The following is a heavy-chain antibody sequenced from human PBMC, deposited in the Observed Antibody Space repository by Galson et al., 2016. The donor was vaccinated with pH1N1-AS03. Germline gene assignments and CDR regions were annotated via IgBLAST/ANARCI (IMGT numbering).Heavy chain of an antibody. CDR1: GYTFISYV. Sequence: SVKVSCKASGYTFISYVMHWVRQAPGQRLEWMRWINAGNGNTTYSQSFRGRVTITRDTSASKAYMELSSLRSEDTAVYYCARGRGSYGMDVWGQGTTVTVSS. CDR2: INAGNGNT. V-gene: IGHV1-3*01. D-gene: IGHD1-26*01. CDR3: ARGRGSYGMDV. J-gene: IGHJ6*02.